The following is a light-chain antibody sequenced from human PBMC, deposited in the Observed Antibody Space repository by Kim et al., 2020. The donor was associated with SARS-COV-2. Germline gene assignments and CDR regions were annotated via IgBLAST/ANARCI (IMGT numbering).Light chain of an antibody. CDR3: ATWDDSLDAWL. CDR1: SSNIGRNT. CDR2: SDN. V-gene: IGLV1-44*01. J-gene: IGLJ3*02. Sequence: GQRVIISCSRTSSNIGRNTVNWYQQFPGSAHKLFIDSDNRRPSGVPDRVSASKSATSASLAISGLQSEDEADYYCATWDDSLDAWLFGGGTQLTVL.